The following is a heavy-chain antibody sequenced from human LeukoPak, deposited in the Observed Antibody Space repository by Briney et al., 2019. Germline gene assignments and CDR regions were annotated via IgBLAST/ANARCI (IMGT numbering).Heavy chain of an antibody. V-gene: IGHV1-18*01. CDR3: AIQDGYNYSLDY. D-gene: IGHD5-24*01. CDR2: ISAYNGNT. J-gene: IGHJ4*02. Sequence: ASVKVSCKTSGYTFTNYGISWVRQAPGQGLEWMGWISAYNGNTNYEQKFQGRVTMTTDTMTTDTSTSTAYMELRSLRSDDTAVYYCAIQDGYNYSLDYWGQGTLVTVSS. CDR1: GYTFTNYG.